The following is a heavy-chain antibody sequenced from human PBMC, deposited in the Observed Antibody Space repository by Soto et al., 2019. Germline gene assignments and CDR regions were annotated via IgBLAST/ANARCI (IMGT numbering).Heavy chain of an antibody. D-gene: IGHD5-18*01. J-gene: IGHJ4*02. CDR1: GFTFSSYG. CDR2: ISYDGSNK. CDR3: AKAHGGIQLWLPLGY. Sequence: QVQLVESGGGVVQPGRSLRLSCAASGFTFSSYGMHWVRQAPGKGLEWVAVISYDGSNKYYADSVKGRFTISRDNSKNTLYLQMNSLRAEDTAVYYCAKAHGGIQLWLPLGYWGQGTLVTVSS. V-gene: IGHV3-30*18.